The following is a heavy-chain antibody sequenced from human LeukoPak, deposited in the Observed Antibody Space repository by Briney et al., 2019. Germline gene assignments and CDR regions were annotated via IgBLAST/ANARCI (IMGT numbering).Heavy chain of an antibody. D-gene: IGHD4-17*01. CDR3: ARGGGGSSTVTTYWFDP. V-gene: IGHV4-31*03. CDR1: GGSISSGGYY. J-gene: IGHJ5*02. Sequence: PSQTLSLTCTVSGGSISSGGYYWSWIRQHPGKGLEWIGYIYYSGSTYYNPSLKSRVTISVDTSKNQFSLKLSSLTAADTAVYYCARGGGGSSTVTTYWFDPWGQGALVTVSS. CDR2: IYYSGST.